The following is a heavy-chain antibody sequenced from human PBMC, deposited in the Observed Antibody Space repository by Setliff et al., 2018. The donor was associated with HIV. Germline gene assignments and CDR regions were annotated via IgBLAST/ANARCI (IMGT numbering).Heavy chain of an antibody. CDR2: IQSGGIT. Sequence: PGGSLRLSCAASRFTFRQYAMYWVRQAPGKGLEWASLIQSGGITYYADSVKGRFTISRDNSNNTLSLQMSSLRAEDTAQYYCAKLDYYDFSGSWARKAAIDFWGQGTMVTVSS. J-gene: IGHJ3*01. CDR1: RFTFRQYA. D-gene: IGHD3-22*01. CDR3: AKLDYYDFSGSWARKAAIDF. V-gene: IGHV3-23*01.